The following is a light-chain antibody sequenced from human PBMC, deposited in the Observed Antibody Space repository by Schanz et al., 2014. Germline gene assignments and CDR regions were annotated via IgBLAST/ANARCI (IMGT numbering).Light chain of an antibody. CDR1: QSVSSSY. CDR3: QQYGSSPGT. Sequence: EIVLTQSPGTLSLSPGERATLSCRASQSVSSSYLAWYQQKPGQAPRLLIYGVSSRATGISDRFSGSGSGTDFTLTISRLEPEDFAVYYCQQYGSSPGTFGQGTKVEIK. V-gene: IGKV3-20*01. CDR2: GVS. J-gene: IGKJ1*01.